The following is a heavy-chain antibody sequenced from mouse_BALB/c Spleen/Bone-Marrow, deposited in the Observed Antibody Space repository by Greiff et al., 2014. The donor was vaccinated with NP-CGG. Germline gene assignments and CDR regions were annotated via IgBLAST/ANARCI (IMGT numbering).Heavy chain of an antibody. V-gene: IGHV5-4*02. CDR2: ISDGGSYT. J-gene: IGHJ4*01. CDR1: GFTFSDYY. CDR3: AREMAMDY. Sequence: VQLKDSGGGLVKPGGSLKLSCAASGFTFSDYYMYWVRQTPEKRLEWVATISDGGSYTYYPDSVKGRFTISRDNAKNNLYLQMSSLKSEDTAMYYCAREMAMDYWGQGTSVTVSS.